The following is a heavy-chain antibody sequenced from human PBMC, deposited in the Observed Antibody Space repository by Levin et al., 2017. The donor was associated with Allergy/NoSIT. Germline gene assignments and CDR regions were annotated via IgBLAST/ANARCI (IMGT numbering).Heavy chain of an antibody. J-gene: IGHJ4*02. Sequence: RGESLKISCAASGFTFSDSWMYWVRQAPGKGLEWVANINKDGSEKYYMNSVKGRFTISRDNAKNSLFLQMNSLTADDTALYYCTNLMTYWGQGTLVTVSS. D-gene: IGHD2-21*02. CDR2: INKDGSEK. CDR1: GFTFSDSW. V-gene: IGHV3-7*01. CDR3: TNLMTY.